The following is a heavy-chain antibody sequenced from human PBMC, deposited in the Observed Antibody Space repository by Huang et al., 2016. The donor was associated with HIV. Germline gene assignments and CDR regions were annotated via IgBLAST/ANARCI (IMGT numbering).Heavy chain of an antibody. V-gene: IGHV3-7*01. D-gene: IGHD1-7*01. CDR1: TLTFGAYW. CDR3: ATKTAGMDI. CDR2: SKQDESEK. Sequence: VESGGRSVQPGGSIKLSCVGSTLTFGAYWMSWVRQPPGKGLEWVANSKQDESEKYYVDSVKGRFNISRDNARKVLFLEMDNLRVEDTAMYFCATKTAGMDIWGQGTTVTVSS. J-gene: IGHJ6*02.